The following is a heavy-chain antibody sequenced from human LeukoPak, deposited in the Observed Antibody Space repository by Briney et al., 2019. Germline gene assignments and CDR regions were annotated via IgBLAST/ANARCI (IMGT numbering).Heavy chain of an antibody. J-gene: IGHJ4*02. CDR2: ISAYNGNT. CDR3: ARERVDCSSTSCYTPYIPLDY. CDR1: GYTFTSYG. Sequence: ASVKVSCKASGYTFTSYGISWVRQAPGQGLEWMGWISAYNGNTNYAQKLQGRATMTTDTSTSTAYMELRSLRSDDTAVYYCARERVDCSSTSCYTPYIPLDYWGQGTLVTVSP. V-gene: IGHV1-18*01. D-gene: IGHD2-2*02.